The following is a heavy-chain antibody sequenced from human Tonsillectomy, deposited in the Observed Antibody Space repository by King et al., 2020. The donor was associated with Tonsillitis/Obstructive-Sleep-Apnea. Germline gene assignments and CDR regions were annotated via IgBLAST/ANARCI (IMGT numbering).Heavy chain of an antibody. J-gene: IGHJ6*03. CDR1: GGSFSGSY. CDR3: ARLPTTVTTFYSYYYYMDV. V-gene: IGHV4-34*01. D-gene: IGHD4-17*01. Sequence: VQLPQWGAGLLKPSETLSLTCAVYGGSFSGSYWTWIRQPPGKGLEWIGEINHSGSTNYNPSLKSRVTISVDTSKNQFSLNLSSVTAADTAVYYCARLPTTVTTFYSYYYYMDVWGKGTTVTVSS. CDR2: INHSGST.